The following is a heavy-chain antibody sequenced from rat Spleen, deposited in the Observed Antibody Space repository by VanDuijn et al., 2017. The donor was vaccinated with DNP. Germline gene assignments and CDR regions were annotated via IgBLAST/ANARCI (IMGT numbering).Heavy chain of an antibody. CDR1: GFTFRSYW. Sequence: EVQLVETGGGLVQPGRSLKVSCVASGFTFRSYWMYWIRQAPQKGLEWVASISTSGGSTYYRDSVKGRFTVSRDIAKSTLYLQMDSLRSEDTATYFCARHGRVTTVATYWYFDFWGPGTMVTVSS. CDR2: ISTSGGST. CDR3: ARHGRVTTVATYWYFDF. V-gene: IGHV5-58*01. J-gene: IGHJ1*01. D-gene: IGHD1-3*01.